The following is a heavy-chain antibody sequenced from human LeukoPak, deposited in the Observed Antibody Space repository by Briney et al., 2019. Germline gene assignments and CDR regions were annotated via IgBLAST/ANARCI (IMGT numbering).Heavy chain of an antibody. CDR1: GFTFSSYW. J-gene: IGHJ3*02. CDR3: ARGGYSSSWYPGAFDI. D-gene: IGHD6-13*01. V-gene: IGHV3-7*03. CDR2: IKQDGSEK. Sequence: GGSLRLSCAASGFTFSSYWMSWVRQAPGKGLEWVANIKQDGSEKYYVDSVKGRFTISRDNAKNSLYLQMNSLRAEDTALYYCARGGYSSSWYPGAFDIWGQGTMVTVSS.